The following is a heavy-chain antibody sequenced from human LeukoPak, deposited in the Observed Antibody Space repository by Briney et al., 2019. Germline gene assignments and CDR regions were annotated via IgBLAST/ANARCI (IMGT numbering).Heavy chain of an antibody. D-gene: IGHD3-3*01. V-gene: IGHV4-34*01. CDR3: ARVPSVGFWSAPPAP. J-gene: IGHJ5*02. Sequence: SETLSLTCAVYGGSFSGYYWSWIRRPPGKGLEWIGEINHSGSTNYNPSLKSRVTISVDTSKNQFSLKLSSVTAADTAVYYCARVPSVGFWSAPPAPWGQGTLVTVSS. CDR1: GGSFSGYY. CDR2: INHSGST.